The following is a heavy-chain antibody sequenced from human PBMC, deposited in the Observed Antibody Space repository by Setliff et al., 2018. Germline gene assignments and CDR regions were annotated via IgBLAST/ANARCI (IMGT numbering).Heavy chain of an antibody. CDR2: MYSSGTT. J-gene: IGHJ4*02. CDR1: GASVSGNSYY. V-gene: IGHV4-39*02. Sequence: SETLSLTCTVSGASVSGNSYYWGWIRQPPGKGLEWIGSMYSSGTTNYNPSLKSRVTMSVDTSKSLLSLKLSSVTTTDTAVYYCAGLFRDGWNYFDSWGQGTLVTVSS. CDR3: AGLFRDGWNYFDS. D-gene: IGHD2-21*01.